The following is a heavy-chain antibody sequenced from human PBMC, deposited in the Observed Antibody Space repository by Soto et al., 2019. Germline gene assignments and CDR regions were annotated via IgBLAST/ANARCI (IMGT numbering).Heavy chain of an antibody. J-gene: IGHJ6*02. CDR2: IIPILGIA. V-gene: IGHV1-69*02. Sequence: GASVKVSCKASGGTFSSYTISWVRQAPGQGLEWMGRIIPILGIANYAQKFQGRVTITADKSTSTAYMELSSLRSEDTAVYYCARGSGSSGYYFDYYGMDVWGQGTTVTVSS. D-gene: IGHD3-22*01. CDR3: ARGSGSSGYYFDYYGMDV. CDR1: GGTFSSYT.